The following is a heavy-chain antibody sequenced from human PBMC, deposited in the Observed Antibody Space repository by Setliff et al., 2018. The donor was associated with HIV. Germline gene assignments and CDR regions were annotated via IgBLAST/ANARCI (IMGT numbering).Heavy chain of an antibody. V-gene: IGHV4-39*01. D-gene: IGHD3-3*01. CDR1: GGSISSSSYY. Sequence: SETLSLTCTVSGGSISSSSYYWGWIRQPPGKGLEWIGGIHESGSTSYNPSLKRRVTISADTSKNQFSLKLSSVTAADTAVYYCARGTADYYFWSGYSQXXXXXMDVWGKGTMVTVSS. CDR2: IHESGST. CDR3: ARGTADYYFWSGYSQXXXXXMDV. J-gene: IGHJ6*03.